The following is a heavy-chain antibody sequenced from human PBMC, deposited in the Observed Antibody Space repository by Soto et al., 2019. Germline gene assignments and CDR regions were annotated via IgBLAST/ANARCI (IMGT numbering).Heavy chain of an antibody. CDR3: ARAGEYYDYIWVSYQTNDY. CDR1: GYTFTSYG. J-gene: IGHJ4*02. Sequence: QVQLVQSGAEVKKPVASVKVSCKASGYTFTSYGISWVRQAPGQGLEWMGWISAYNGNTNYAQKLQGRVTMTTDKYTSTAYMEMRSLRSDDTAVYYCARAGEYYDYIWVSYQTNDYWGQGTMVTVSS. V-gene: IGHV1-18*01. D-gene: IGHD3-16*02. CDR2: ISAYNGNT.